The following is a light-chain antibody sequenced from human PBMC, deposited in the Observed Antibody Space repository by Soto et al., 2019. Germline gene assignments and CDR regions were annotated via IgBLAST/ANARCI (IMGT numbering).Light chain of an antibody. CDR2: GAS. V-gene: IGKV3-20*01. Sequence: EIVLTQSPGTLSLSPGERATLSCRASQSVSNNYLAWYQQKPGQAPRLLIYGASNRATGIPDRFSGSVSGTDFTLPISRLEPEDFAVYYCQQYGSSGTFGQGTKVDIK. CDR1: QSVSNNY. J-gene: IGKJ1*01. CDR3: QQYGSSGT.